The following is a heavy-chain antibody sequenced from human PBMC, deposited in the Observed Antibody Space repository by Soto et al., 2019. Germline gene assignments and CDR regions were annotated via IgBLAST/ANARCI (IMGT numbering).Heavy chain of an antibody. J-gene: IGHJ4*02. V-gene: IGHV3-23*01. CDR2: GGTGT. CDR3: ANLLSAGSQKVLSVDS. Sequence: GGTGTYYADSVKGRFAISRDNSKNTLFLQMNNLRAEDTAVYYCANLLSAGSQKVLSVDSWGQGTLVTVSS. D-gene: IGHD1-26*01.